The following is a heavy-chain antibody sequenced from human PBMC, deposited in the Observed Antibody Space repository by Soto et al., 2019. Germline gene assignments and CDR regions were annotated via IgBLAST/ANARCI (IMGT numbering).Heavy chain of an antibody. D-gene: IGHD3-3*01. V-gene: IGHV3-11*01. CDR1: GFTFSDYY. J-gene: IGHJ4*02. CDR3: ARVVRAGYDFWSGYSFNFDY. Sequence: GGSLRLSCAASGFTFSDYYMSWIRQAPGKGLEWVSYISSSGSTIYYADSVKGRFTISRDNAKNSLYLQMNSLRAEDTAVYYCARVVRAGYDFWSGYSFNFDYWGQGTLVTVSS. CDR2: ISSSGSTI.